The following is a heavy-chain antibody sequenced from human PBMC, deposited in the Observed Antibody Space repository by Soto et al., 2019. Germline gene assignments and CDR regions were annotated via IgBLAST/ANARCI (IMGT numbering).Heavy chain of an antibody. V-gene: IGHV3-53*04. CDR3: ARGIAARSRSAFDI. D-gene: IGHD6-6*01. J-gene: IGHJ3*02. CDR1: GFTVSSNY. CDR2: IYSGGST. Sequence: EVQLVESGGGLVQPGGSLRLSCAASGFTVSSNYMSWVRQAPGKGLEWVSVIYSGGSTYYADSVKGRFTISRHNSKNTLYLQMNSLRAEDTAVYYCARGIAARSRSAFDIWGQGTIVTVSS.